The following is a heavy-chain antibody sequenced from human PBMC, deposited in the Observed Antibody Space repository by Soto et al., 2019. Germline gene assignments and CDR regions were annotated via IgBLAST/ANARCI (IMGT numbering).Heavy chain of an antibody. V-gene: IGHV4-31*03. CDR1: GGSISSGDHY. J-gene: IGHJ4*02. D-gene: IGHD4-17*01. CDR2: IDNSGIT. Sequence: SETLSLTCTVSGGSISSGDHYWGWIRQHPERGLEWIGYIDNSGITYDNPSLKSRVAMSVDTSQNQFSLKLRSVSAADTAVYYCARNYGNYGHYFDSWGQGILVTVSS. CDR3: ARNYGNYGHYFDS.